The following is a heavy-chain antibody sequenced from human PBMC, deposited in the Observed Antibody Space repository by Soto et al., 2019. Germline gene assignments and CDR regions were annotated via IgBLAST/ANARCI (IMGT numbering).Heavy chain of an antibody. D-gene: IGHD1-26*01. Sequence: DVQLLESGGGMVQPGGSLTLSCAASRLTFRDFAMSWVRQAPGKGLEWVSTIGGTGSDTYYADSVKGRFTISRDNSRNTLFLQMDTLRDEDTAVYYCAKDAVPYNGRWDWFDSWGQGTLVTVSS. CDR3: AKDAVPYNGRWDWFDS. CDR1: RLTFRDFA. J-gene: IGHJ5*01. CDR2: IGGTGSDT. V-gene: IGHV3-23*01.